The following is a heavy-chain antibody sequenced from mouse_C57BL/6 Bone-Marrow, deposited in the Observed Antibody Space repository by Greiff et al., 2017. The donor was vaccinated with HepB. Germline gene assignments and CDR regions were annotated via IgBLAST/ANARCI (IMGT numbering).Heavy chain of an antibody. V-gene: IGHV3-6*01. CDR1: GYSITSGYY. CDR2: ISYDGSN. D-gene: IGHD2-4*01. J-gene: IGHJ4*01. Sequence: EVQLVESGPGLVKPSQSLSLTCSVTGYSITSGYYWNWIRQFPGNKLEWMGYISYDGSNNYNPSLKNRISITRDTSKNQFFLKLNSVTTEDTATYYCARGLRRDAMDYWGQGTSVTVSS. CDR3: ARGLRRDAMDY.